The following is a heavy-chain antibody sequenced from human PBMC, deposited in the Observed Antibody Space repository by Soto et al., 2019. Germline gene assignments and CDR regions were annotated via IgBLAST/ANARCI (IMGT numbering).Heavy chain of an antibody. Sequence: QVQLVESGGGVVQPGRSLRLSCAASGFTFSSYGMHWVRQAPGKGLEWVAVISYDGSNKYYADSVKGRFTISRDNSKNTLYLQMNSLRAEDTAVYYCAKASVVTGDFDYCGQGTLVTVSS. CDR1: GFTFSSYG. J-gene: IGHJ4*02. V-gene: IGHV3-30*18. CDR3: AKASVVTGDFDY. CDR2: ISYDGSNK. D-gene: IGHD7-27*01.